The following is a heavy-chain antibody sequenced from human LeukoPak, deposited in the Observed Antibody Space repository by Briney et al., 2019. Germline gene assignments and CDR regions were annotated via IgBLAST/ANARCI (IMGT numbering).Heavy chain of an antibody. CDR2: IYYSGST. V-gene: IGHV4-34*01. D-gene: IGHD3-22*01. CDR1: GGSFNDYY. CDR3: AREADSSGYYPIRGAFDI. J-gene: IGHJ3*02. Sequence: SETLSLTCAVYGGSFNDYYWGWIRQPPGKGLEWIGSIYYSGSTYYNPSLKSRVTISVDTSKNQFSLKLSSVTAADTAVYYCAREADSSGYYPIRGAFDIWGQGTMVTVSS.